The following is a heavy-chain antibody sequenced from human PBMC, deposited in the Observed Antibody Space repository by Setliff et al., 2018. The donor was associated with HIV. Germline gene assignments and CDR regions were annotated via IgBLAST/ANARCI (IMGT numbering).Heavy chain of an antibody. CDR2: INPNNGGT. Sequence: ASVKVSCKASGYTFTGYYMHWVRQAPGQGLEWMGWINPNNGGTNYAQKFQGRVTMTRDTSISTAYMELSSLRASDTAMYYCTRLWHENWGGVDYWGQGTLVTVSS. CDR3: TRLWHENWGGVDY. D-gene: IGHD3-16*01. CDR1: GYTFTGYY. V-gene: IGHV1-2*02. J-gene: IGHJ4*02.